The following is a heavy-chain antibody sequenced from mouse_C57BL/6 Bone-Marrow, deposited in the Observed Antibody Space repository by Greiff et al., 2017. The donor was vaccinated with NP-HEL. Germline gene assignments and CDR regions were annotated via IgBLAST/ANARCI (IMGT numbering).Heavy chain of an antibody. V-gene: IGHV1-5*01. CDR2: IYPGNSDT. J-gene: IGHJ1*03. CDR3: SLYYYGSSSWYFDV. Sequence: VQLQQSGTVLARPGASVKMSCKTSGYTFTSYWMHWVKQRPGQGLEWIGAIYPGNSDTSYNQKLKGKAKLTAVTSASTAYMELSSLTNEDSAVYYCSLYYYGSSSWYFDVWGTGTTVTVSS. CDR1: GYTFTSYW. D-gene: IGHD1-1*01.